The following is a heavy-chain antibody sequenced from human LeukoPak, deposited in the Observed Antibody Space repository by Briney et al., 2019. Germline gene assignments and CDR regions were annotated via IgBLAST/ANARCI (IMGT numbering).Heavy chain of an antibody. J-gene: IGHJ4*02. CDR1: GVSISSSSYY. D-gene: IGHD3-22*01. CDR3: AVPPHDSSGYYYGTDY. Sequence: SETLSLTCTVSGVSISSSSYYWGWLRQPPGKGLEWIGSIYYSGSTYYNPSLKSRVTISVDTSKNQFSLKLSSVTAADTAVYYCAVPPHDSSGYYYGTDYWGQGTLVTVSS. CDR2: IYYSGST. V-gene: IGHV4-39*01.